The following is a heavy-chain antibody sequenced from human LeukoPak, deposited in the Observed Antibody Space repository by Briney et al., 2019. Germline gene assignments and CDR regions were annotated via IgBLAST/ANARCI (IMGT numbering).Heavy chain of an antibody. J-gene: IGHJ4*02. CDR3: ARRGLVGATLGAIDY. Sequence: PSETLSLTCTVSGGSISINSAYWGWIRQPPGKGLEWIGSIYYSGSTYYNPSLKSRVTISVDTSKNQFSLKLSSVTAADTAVYYCARRGLVGATLGAIDYWGQGTLVTVSS. D-gene: IGHD1-26*01. CDR2: IYYSGST. V-gene: IGHV4-39*01. CDR1: GGSISINSAY.